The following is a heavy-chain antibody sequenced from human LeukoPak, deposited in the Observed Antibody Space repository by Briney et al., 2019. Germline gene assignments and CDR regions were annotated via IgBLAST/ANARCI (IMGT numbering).Heavy chain of an antibody. CDR2: IYHSGST. Sequence: SETLSLTCTVSGYSISSGYYWGWIRQPPGKGLEWIGSIYHSGSTYYNPSLKSRVTISVDTSKNQFSLKLSSVTAADTAVYYCARDSRSSWYGRSDWFDPWGQGTLVTVSS. D-gene: IGHD6-13*01. CDR3: ARDSRSSWYGRSDWFDP. CDR1: GYSISSGYY. J-gene: IGHJ5*02. V-gene: IGHV4-38-2*02.